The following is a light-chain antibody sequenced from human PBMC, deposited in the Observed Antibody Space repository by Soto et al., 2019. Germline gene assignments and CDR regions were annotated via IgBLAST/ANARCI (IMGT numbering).Light chain of an antibody. CDR1: QTINTY. J-gene: IGKJ1*01. Sequence: DIQMTQSPSSLSASVGDRVTISCRASQTINTYGNWYLQKPGKAPKLLIYAASSLHSGVPSRFSGSGSGTYFTLPISSQQPEDFATYYCQQSFSTPRTFGQGTKVEIK. V-gene: IGKV1-39*01. CDR3: QQSFSTPRT. CDR2: AAS.